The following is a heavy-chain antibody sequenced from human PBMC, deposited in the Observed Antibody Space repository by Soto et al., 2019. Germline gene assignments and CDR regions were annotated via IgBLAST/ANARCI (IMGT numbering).Heavy chain of an antibody. Sequence: GGSLRLSCAASGFIFSDHNMHWVRQAPGKGLEWVAVISYDGTNKYYADSVKGRFTISRDNSGNTLSLQMNSLGAGDTAVYYCAKDRSNSWYFDYWGQGPLVTVSS. CDR3: AKDRSNSWYFDY. J-gene: IGHJ4*02. D-gene: IGHD6-13*01. CDR2: ISYDGTNK. CDR1: GFIFSDHN. V-gene: IGHV3-30*18.